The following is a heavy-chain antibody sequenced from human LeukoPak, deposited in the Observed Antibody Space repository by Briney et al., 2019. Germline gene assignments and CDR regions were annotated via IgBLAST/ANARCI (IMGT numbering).Heavy chain of an antibody. CDR3: ARGGLAAAGFFDY. Sequence: PSETLSLTCAVDGGSFSDYYWSWIRQPPGKGLEWIGEINHSGSTNYNPSLKSRVTISVDTSKNQFSLKLSSVTAADTAVYYCARGGLAAAGFFDYWGQGTLVTVSS. D-gene: IGHD6-13*01. J-gene: IGHJ4*02. V-gene: IGHV4-34*01. CDR1: GGSFSDYY. CDR2: INHSGST.